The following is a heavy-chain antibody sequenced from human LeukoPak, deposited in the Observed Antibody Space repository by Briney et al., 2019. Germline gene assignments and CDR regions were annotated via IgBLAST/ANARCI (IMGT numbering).Heavy chain of an antibody. CDR2: INPNSGGT. CDR1: GYTFAGYY. V-gene: IGHV1-2*02. D-gene: IGHD3-22*01. CDR3: ARVRGWLSTPYYFDY. Sequence: ASVKVSCKASGYTFAGYYMHWVRQAPGQGLEWMGWINPNSGGTNYAQKFQGRVTMTRDTSISTAYMELSSLRSEDTAVYYCARVRGWLSTPYYFDYWGQGTLVTVSS. J-gene: IGHJ4*02.